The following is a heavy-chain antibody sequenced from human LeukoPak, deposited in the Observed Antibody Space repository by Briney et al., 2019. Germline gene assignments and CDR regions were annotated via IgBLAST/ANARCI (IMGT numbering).Heavy chain of an antibody. CDR2: ISANSGNT. J-gene: IGHJ4*02. CDR1: GYSFTRNG. Sequence: GASVKLSCKPSGYSFTRNGIRWVRQAPGQGLEWMAWISANSGNTNYAQNFQDRVTLTTDTSTSTAYMELRRLRSDDTAVYYCARDVNYAFDYWGQGTLVTVSS. CDR3: ARDVNYAFDY. D-gene: IGHD3-16*01. V-gene: IGHV1-18*01.